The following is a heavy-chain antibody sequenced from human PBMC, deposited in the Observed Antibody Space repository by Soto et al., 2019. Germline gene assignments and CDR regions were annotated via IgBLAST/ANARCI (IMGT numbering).Heavy chain of an antibody. J-gene: IGHJ3*02. Sequence: EVQLVESGGDLVQPGGSLRLSCAASGFTFRSYYMSWVRQPPGKGLEWVANIKQDGSEKYFVDSVKGRFTIYRDNAKNSLYLQMNSLRGEDTAVYYCSRDGYSAGFDIWGQGTMVTVSS. CDR1: GFTFRSYY. CDR2: IKQDGSEK. D-gene: IGHD5-18*01. CDR3: SRDGYSAGFDI. V-gene: IGHV3-7*01.